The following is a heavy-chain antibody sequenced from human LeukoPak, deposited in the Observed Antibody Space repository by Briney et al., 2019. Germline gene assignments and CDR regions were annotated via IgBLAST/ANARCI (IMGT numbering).Heavy chain of an antibody. V-gene: IGHV3-21*04. CDR3: AGGPGIAPATHDY. D-gene: IGHD6-13*01. J-gene: IGHJ4*02. Sequence: GGSLRLSCAASGFTFSSYSMNWVRHAPRKGLEWVSSISISSSYIYYADSLKGRFPISRDNAKNPLYLQMNTVTAEDTAVYYCAGGPGIAPATHDYWRQGTLITVPS. CDR1: GFTFSSYS. CDR2: ISISSSYI.